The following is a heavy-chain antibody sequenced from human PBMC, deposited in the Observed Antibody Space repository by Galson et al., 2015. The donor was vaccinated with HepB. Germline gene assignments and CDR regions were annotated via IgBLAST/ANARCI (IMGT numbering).Heavy chain of an antibody. V-gene: IGHV3-23*01. CDR3: AKDYGLFDS. CDR2: ITGKGDST. D-gene: IGHD3-10*01. J-gene: IGHJ5*01. CDR1: GFAFDSHA. Sequence: SLRLSCAASGFAFDSHAMSWVRQAPGRRLEWISGITGKGDSTFYADSVKGRFTVSKDNSNNMLYLQMNSLRAEDAGLYFCAKDYGLFDSWGQGILVTVSS.